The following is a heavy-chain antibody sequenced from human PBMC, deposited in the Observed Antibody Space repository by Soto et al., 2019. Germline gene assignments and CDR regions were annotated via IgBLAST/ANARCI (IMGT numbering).Heavy chain of an antibody. J-gene: IGHJ5*02. V-gene: IGHV5-51*01. D-gene: IGHD3-22*01. CDR2: IFPSESDT. CDR3: ARKDKSGYFNWFDP. CDR1: RYRFTSYG. Sequence: PXESLKVSWRTSRYRFTSYGSAWVLQMPGKGLEWMGIIFPSESDTRYSPSFQGQVTISADRSTSTVFLQWASLKASETAVYFCARKDKSGYFNWFDPWGQGTLVTVSS.